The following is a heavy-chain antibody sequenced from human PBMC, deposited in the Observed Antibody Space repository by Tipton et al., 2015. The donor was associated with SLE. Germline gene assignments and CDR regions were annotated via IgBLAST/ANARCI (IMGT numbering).Heavy chain of an antibody. CDR1: GGSISSGSYY. D-gene: IGHD2-2*01. CDR3: ARFPTYHFDL. Sequence: TLSLTCTISGGSISSGSYYWSWIRQPPGKGLEWIGYIYYSGSTNYNPSLTSRVTISVDTSKNQFSLKLSSVTAADTAVYYCARFPTYHFDLWGQGTLVTVSS. CDR2: IYYSGST. V-gene: IGHV4-61*01. J-gene: IGHJ4*02.